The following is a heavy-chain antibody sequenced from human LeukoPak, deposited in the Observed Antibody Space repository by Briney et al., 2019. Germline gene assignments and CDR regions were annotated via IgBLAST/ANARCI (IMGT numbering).Heavy chain of an antibody. J-gene: IGHJ4*02. V-gene: IGHV3-33*01. CDR1: GYTFSSYG. CDR3: ARDGGIGLDY. D-gene: IGHD2-21*01. Sequence: GRSLRLSCVASGYTFSSYGMHWVRQAPGKGLQWVAVIWYDESKKYYTDSVKGRFTISRDVSKNTLYLQMDSLRAEDSAMYYCARDGGIGLDYWGQGTLVTVSS. CDR2: IWYDESKK.